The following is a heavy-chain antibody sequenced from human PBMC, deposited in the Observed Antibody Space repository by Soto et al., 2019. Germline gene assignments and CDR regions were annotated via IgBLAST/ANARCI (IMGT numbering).Heavy chain of an antibody. V-gene: IGHV4-31*03. CDR2: IYHSGST. J-gene: IGHJ5*02. Sequence: QVQLQESGPGLVKPSQTLSLTCTVSGGSISSGGYYWSWIRQHPGKGLEWIGNIYHSGSTYYNPYLKGRVTISVDAAKNHFSLKLRSVTAEDTAVYYCSGVRGGAESGYCIDPWGQVTLVTVS. CDR1: GGSISSGGYY. CDR3: SGVRGGAESGYCIDP. D-gene: IGHD6-13*01.